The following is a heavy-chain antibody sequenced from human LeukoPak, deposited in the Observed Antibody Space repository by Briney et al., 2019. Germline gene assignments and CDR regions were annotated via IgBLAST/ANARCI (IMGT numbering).Heavy chain of an antibody. V-gene: IGHV1-69*05. J-gene: IGHJ4*02. CDR2: IIPIFGTA. CDR3: ASLAVVAATELGY. CDR1: GGTFSSYA. D-gene: IGHD2-15*01. Sequence: GASVKVSCKASGGTFSSYAISWVRQAPGQGLEWMGGIIPIFGTANYAQKLQGRVTITTDESTSTAYMELSSLRSEDTAVYYCASLAVVAATELGYWGQGTLVTVSS.